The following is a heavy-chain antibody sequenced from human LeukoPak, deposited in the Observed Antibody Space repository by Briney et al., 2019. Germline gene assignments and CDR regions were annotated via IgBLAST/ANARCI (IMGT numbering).Heavy chain of an antibody. V-gene: IGHV4-61*02. CDR3: ARVGQNSSWQDFDY. Sequence: PSQTLSLTCTVSGGSISSGSYYWSWIRQPAGKGLEWIGRIYTSGSTNYNPSLKSRVTMSVDTSKNQFSLKLSSVTPADTAVYYCARVGQNSSWQDFDYWGQGTLVTVSS. J-gene: IGHJ4*02. D-gene: IGHD6-13*01. CDR1: GGSISSGSYY. CDR2: IYTSGST.